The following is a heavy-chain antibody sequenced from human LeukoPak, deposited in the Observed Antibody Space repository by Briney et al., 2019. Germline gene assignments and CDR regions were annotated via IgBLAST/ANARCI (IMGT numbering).Heavy chain of an antibody. CDR1: GGSFSGYY. CDR3: ALFEVVVGSTQDF. Sequence: MTSETLSLTCAVYGGSFSGYYWSWIRQPPGKGLEWIGEINHSGSTNYNPSLKSRVTVSVDRSKNQFSLKLTSVTAADTAVYYCALFEVVVGSTQDFWGQGTLVTVSP. J-gene: IGHJ4*02. CDR2: INHSGST. D-gene: IGHD2-15*01. V-gene: IGHV4-34*01.